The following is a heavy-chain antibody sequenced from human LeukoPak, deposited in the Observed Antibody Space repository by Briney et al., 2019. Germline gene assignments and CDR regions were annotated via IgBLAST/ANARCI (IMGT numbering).Heavy chain of an antibody. Sequence: GGSLRLSCAASGFTFSSYSMNWVRQAPEKGLEWVSSISSSSSYIYYADSVKGRFTISRDNAKNSLYLQMNSLRAEDTAVYYCARDSAADFDYWGQGTLVTVSS. CDR3: ARDSAADFDY. D-gene: IGHD2-2*01. CDR1: GFTFSSYS. V-gene: IGHV3-21*01. CDR2: ISSSSSYI. J-gene: IGHJ4*02.